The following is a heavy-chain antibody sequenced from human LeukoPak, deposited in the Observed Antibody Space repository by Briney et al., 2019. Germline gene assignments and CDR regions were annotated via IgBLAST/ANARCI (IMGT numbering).Heavy chain of an antibody. Sequence: GRSLRLSCAASGFTFSSYGMHWVRQAPGKGLEWVANIKQDESEKYYVDSVKGRFTISRDNAKNSLYLQMNSLRAEDTAVYYCARAEPTIFGVVIIGGFFDYWGQGTLVTVSS. V-gene: IGHV3-7*01. J-gene: IGHJ4*02. CDR2: IKQDESEK. CDR3: ARAEPTIFGVVIIGGFFDY. CDR1: GFTFSSYG. D-gene: IGHD3-3*01.